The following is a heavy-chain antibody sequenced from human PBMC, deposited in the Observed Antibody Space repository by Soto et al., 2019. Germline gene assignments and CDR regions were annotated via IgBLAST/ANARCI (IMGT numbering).Heavy chain of an antibody. J-gene: IGHJ5*02. CDR2: IYYSGST. V-gene: IGHV4-31*03. CDR3: AGESPFSQGDHLNWFVP. CDR1: GGSISSGGYY. D-gene: IGHD2-21*02. Sequence: SETLSLTCTVSGGSISSGGYYWSWIRQHPGKGLEWIGYIYYSGSTYYNPSLKSRVTISVDTSKNQFSLKLSSVTAADTAVYYCAGESPFSQGDHLNWFVPWGQGTLVTVSS.